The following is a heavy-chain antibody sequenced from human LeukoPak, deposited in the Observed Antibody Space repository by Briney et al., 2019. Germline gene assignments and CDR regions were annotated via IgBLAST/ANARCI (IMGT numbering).Heavy chain of an antibody. V-gene: IGHV4-61*02. D-gene: IGHD3-9*01. CDR2: IYTSGST. CDR3: ARGEYYDILTGLVFDY. CDR1: GGSTSSGSYY. Sequence: SETLSLTCPVSGGSTSSGSYYWSWIRQPAGKGLEWIGRIYTSGSTNYNPSLKSRVTISVDTSKNQFSLKLSSVTAADTAVYYCARGEYYDILTGLVFDYWGQGTLVTVSS. J-gene: IGHJ4*02.